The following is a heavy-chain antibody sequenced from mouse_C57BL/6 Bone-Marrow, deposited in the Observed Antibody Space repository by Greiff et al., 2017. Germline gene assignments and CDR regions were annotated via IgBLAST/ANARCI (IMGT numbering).Heavy chain of an antibody. V-gene: IGHV5-12*01. CDR2: ISNGGGST. Sequence: EVKLVESGGGLVQPGGSLKLSCAASGFTFSDYYMYWVRQTPEKRLEWVAYISNGGGSTYYPDTVKGLFTISRDNAKNTLYLQMSRLKSEDTAVYYCGRHLGYGNCDFDYWGQGTTLTVSS. D-gene: IGHD2-1*01. CDR3: GRHLGYGNCDFDY. CDR1: GFTFSDYY. J-gene: IGHJ2*01.